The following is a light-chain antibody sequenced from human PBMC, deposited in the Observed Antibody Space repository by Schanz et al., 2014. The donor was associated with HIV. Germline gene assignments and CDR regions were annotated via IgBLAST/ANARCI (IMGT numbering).Light chain of an antibody. J-gene: IGKJ1*01. CDR2: GAS. Sequence: EIVMTQSPATLSVSPGERATLSCRASQYVSSNLAWYQQRPGQAPRLLIYGASTRASGIPARFSGSGSGTEFTLTISRLEPEDFAVYYCQQYGSSRTFGQGTKVEIK. CDR1: QYVSSN. CDR3: QQYGSSRT. V-gene: IGKV3-15*01.